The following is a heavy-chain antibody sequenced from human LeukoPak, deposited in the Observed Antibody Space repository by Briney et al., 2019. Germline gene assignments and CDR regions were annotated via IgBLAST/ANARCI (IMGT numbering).Heavy chain of an antibody. CDR2: IIPIFGTA. CDR1: GYTFTSYY. CDR3: ASSRITAMGTSFDY. D-gene: IGHD5-18*01. J-gene: IGHJ4*02. Sequence: SVKVSCKASGYTFTSYYMHWVRQAPGQGLEWMGGIIPIFGTANYAQKFQGRVTITADESTSTAYMELSSLRSEDTAVYYCASSRITAMGTSFDYWGQGTLVTVSS. V-gene: IGHV1-69*13.